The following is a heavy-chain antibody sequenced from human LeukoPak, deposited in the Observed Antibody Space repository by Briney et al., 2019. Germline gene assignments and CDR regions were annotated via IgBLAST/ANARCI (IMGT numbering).Heavy chain of an antibody. CDR3: ARVKWLSSNWFDP. J-gene: IGHJ5*02. CDR1: GYTFTGYY. D-gene: IGHD6-19*01. Sequence: GASVKVSCKASGYTFTGYYIHWVQQAPGQGLEWMAWINPNTGGTNYAQKFQGRVTMTRDTSISTAYMELSRLTSDDTAVYYCARVKWLSSNWFDPWGQGTLVTVSS. CDR2: INPNTGGT. V-gene: IGHV1-2*02.